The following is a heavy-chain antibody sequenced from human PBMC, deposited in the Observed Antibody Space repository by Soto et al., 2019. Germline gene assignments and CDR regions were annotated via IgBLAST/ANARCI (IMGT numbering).Heavy chain of an antibody. CDR2: IYSGGNT. D-gene: IGHD3-10*01. J-gene: IGHJ3*02. CDR3: AKTLRRITMVRGVIPDAFDI. Sequence: GGSLRLSCVASGLTVSSNYMSWVRQAPGKGLDWVSVIYSGGNTYYADSVEGRFTISRDNSKNTLYLQMNSLRAEDTAVYYCAKTLRRITMVRGVIPDAFDIWGQGTMVTVSS. CDR1: GLTVSSNY. V-gene: IGHV3-53*01.